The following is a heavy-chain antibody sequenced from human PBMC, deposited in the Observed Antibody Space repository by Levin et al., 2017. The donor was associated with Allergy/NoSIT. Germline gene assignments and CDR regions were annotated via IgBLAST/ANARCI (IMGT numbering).Heavy chain of an antibody. CDR1: GYSFTSYW. J-gene: IGHJ3*02. Sequence: KVSCKGSGYSFTSYWIGWVRQMPGKGLEWMGIIYPGDSDTRYSPSFQGQVTISADKSISTAYLQWSSLKASDTAMYYCARTIFGVDDAFDIWGQGTMVTVSS. CDR2: IYPGDSDT. D-gene: IGHD3-3*01. CDR3: ARTIFGVDDAFDI. V-gene: IGHV5-51*01.